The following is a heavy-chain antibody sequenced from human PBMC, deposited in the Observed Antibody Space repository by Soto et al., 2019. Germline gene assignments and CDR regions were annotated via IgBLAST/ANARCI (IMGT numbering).Heavy chain of an antibody. CDR3: ARHIFFGVLRYFDWSNNWFDP. Sequence: SETLSLTCTVSGGSISSSSYYWGWTRQPPGKGLEWIGSIYYSGSTYYNPSLKSRVTISVDTSKNQFSLKLSSVTAADTAVYYCARHIFFGVLRYFDWSNNWFDPWGQGTLVTVSS. D-gene: IGHD3-9*01. CDR1: GGSISSSSYY. CDR2: IYYSGST. J-gene: IGHJ5*02. V-gene: IGHV4-39*01.